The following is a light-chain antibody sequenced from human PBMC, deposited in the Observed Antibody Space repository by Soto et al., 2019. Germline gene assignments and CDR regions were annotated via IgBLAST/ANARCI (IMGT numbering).Light chain of an antibody. CDR1: SSNIGSHF. J-gene: IGLJ3*02. Sequence: QSVLTQPPSVSAAPGQKVTMSCSGRSSNIGSHFVAWYQQLPGTAPKLLIYDDTKRPYGIPGRYSGSKSGTSATLGITGLQTWDEAEDYCGTWDSSLSVVVFGGGTKPPS. CDR2: DDT. CDR3: GTWDSSLSVVV. V-gene: IGLV1-51*01.